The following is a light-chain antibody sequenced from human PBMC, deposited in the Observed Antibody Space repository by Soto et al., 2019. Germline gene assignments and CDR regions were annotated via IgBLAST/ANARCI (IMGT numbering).Light chain of an antibody. CDR2: GAS. CDR3: QQYGSSSWT. CDR1: QSISSIY. V-gene: IGKV3-20*01. Sequence: EIVLTQSPGTRSLSPGKRATLSCRASQSISSIYLAWYQQRPGQAPRLLMYGASSRATGIPDRFSGSGSGTEGTLTISRLENEDFSVYYCQQYGSSSWTFCQGTKVDIK. J-gene: IGKJ1*01.